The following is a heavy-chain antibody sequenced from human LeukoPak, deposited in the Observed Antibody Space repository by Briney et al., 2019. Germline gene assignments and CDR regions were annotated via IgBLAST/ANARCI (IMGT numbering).Heavy chain of an antibody. CDR1: GFTFSSYS. CDR3: ARDFVASWSFDP. Sequence: GGSLRLSCAVSGFTFSSYSMNWVRQAPGKGLEWVSSISSSSSYIYYADSVKGRFTISRDNAKNSLYLQMNSLRAEDTAVYYCARDFVASWSFDPWGQGTLVTVAS. J-gene: IGHJ5*02. D-gene: IGHD3-10*01. CDR2: ISSSSSYI. V-gene: IGHV3-21*01.